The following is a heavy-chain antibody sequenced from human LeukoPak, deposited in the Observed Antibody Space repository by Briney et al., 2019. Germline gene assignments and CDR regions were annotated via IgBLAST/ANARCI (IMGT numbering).Heavy chain of an antibody. Sequence: GGSLRLSCAASGITFSTYAMHWVRQAPGKGLEWVTVISYDGSNKQYADSVKGRFTISRENSKNTLYLQMNSPKPEDTAVYYCVGQNYDVLTGYAPLDLWGQGTLVTVSS. CDR3: VGQNYDVLTGYAPLDL. J-gene: IGHJ5*02. CDR2: ISYDGSNK. CDR1: GITFSTYA. V-gene: IGHV3-30-3*01. D-gene: IGHD3-9*01.